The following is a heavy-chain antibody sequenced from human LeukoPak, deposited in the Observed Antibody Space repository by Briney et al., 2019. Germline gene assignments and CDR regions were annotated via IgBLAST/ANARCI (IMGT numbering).Heavy chain of an antibody. CDR1: GYSFTNYW. Sequence: GESLKISCKGSGYSFTNYWISWVRQMPGKGLEWMGIIYPGDSDTRYSPSFQGQVTISADKSISTAYLQWSSLKASDTAMYYCARQRFSYGRDAFDIWGQGTMVTVSS. V-gene: IGHV5-51*01. CDR2: IYPGDSDT. J-gene: IGHJ3*02. D-gene: IGHD5-18*01. CDR3: ARQRFSYGRDAFDI.